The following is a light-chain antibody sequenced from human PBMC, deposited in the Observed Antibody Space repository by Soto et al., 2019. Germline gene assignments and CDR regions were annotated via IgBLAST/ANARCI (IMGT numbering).Light chain of an antibody. CDR3: QQRSNWVWT. J-gene: IGKJ1*01. V-gene: IGKV3-11*01. CDR2: DAS. CDR1: QSVSSY. Sequence: EIVLTQSPATLSLSPGERATLSCRASQSVSSYLAWYQQKPGQAPRLLIYDASNRATVIPARFSGSGSGTDFTLTISSLEPEDFAVYYCQQRSNWVWTFGQGTKVEIK.